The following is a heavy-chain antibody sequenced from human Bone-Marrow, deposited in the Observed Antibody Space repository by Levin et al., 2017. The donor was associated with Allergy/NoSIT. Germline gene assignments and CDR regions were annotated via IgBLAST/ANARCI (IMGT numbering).Heavy chain of an antibody. CDR3: SRGGAVAANWFDP. CDR1: GGSISSGSHY. J-gene: IGHJ5*02. D-gene: IGHD2-15*01. V-gene: IGHV4-31*03. Sequence: LRLSCIVSGGSISSGSHYWNWVRQHPEKGLEWIGHVFHTGSTSYNPSLTSRVTISVDTSENRFSLNLRSVTAADTAVYYCSRGGAVAANWFDPWGQGILVTVSS. CDR2: VFHTGST.